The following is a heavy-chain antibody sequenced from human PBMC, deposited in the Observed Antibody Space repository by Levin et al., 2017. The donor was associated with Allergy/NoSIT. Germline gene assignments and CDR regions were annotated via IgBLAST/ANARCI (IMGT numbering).Heavy chain of an antibody. J-gene: IGHJ5*01. Sequence: TSETLSLTCTVSGASISSGHYYWSWIRQPPGTGLEWIGHSYYSGTAYYNPSLTSRLTISVDTSQNKRALKLSSVKEGDTAVYYCARVRNAGGRGWFDSWGQGTLVTVSS. D-gene: IGHD2-8*02. V-gene: IGHV4-30-4*02. CDR1: GASISSGHYY. CDR3: ARVRNAGGRGWFDS. CDR2: SYYSGTA.